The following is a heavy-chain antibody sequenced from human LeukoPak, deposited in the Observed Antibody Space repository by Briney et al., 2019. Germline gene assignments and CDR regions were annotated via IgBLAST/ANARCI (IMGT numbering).Heavy chain of an antibody. CDR2: INPNSGGT. D-gene: IGHD2-15*01. CDR3: ARASGRLPKAYAFDI. J-gene: IGHJ3*02. Sequence: GASVKVSCKASGYTFTGYYMHWVRQAPGQGLEWMGWINPNSGGTNYAQKFQGRVTMTRDTSISTAYMELSRLRSDDTAVYYCARASGRLPKAYAFDIWGQGTMVTVSS. V-gene: IGHV1-2*02. CDR1: GYTFTGYY.